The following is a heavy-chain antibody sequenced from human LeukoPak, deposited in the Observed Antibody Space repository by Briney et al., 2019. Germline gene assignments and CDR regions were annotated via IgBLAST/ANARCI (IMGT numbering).Heavy chain of an antibody. Sequence: SVKVSCKASGGTFSSYAISWVRQAPGQGLEWMGGIIPIFGTANYAQKFQGRVTITADESTSTAYMELSSLRSEDTAVYYCASLATIGSDSFDTWGQGTMVTVSS. D-gene: IGHD2-2*03. CDR2: IIPIFGTA. CDR3: ASLATIGSDSFDT. V-gene: IGHV1-69*13. J-gene: IGHJ3*02. CDR1: GGTFSSYA.